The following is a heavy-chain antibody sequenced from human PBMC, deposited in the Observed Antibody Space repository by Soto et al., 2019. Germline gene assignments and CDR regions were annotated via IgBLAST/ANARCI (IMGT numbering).Heavy chain of an antibody. V-gene: IGHV4-59*01. CDR3: ARKGAAASYAHYYMDF. J-gene: IGHJ6*03. Sequence: NPSETLALTCTVSGGPISPYYWSWIRQPPGKGLEWIGYVYYSGNTNYNPSLESRVTISVDTSRNRFSLNLTSATAADTAVYYCARKGAAASYAHYYMDFWGRGTAVTVSS. D-gene: IGHD6-13*01. CDR1: GGPISPYY. CDR2: VYYSGNT.